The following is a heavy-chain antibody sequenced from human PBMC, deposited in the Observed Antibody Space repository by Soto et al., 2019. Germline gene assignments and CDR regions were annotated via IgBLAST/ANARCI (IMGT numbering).Heavy chain of an antibody. D-gene: IGHD1-26*01. CDR2: IIPIFGTA. CDR1: GGTFSSYA. CDR3: ARASSGSYSDYYYYYGMDV. J-gene: IGHJ6*02. V-gene: IGHV1-69*01. Sequence: QVQLVQSGAEVKKPGSSVKVSCKASGGTFSSYAISWVRQAPGQGLEWMGGIIPIFGTANYAQKFQGRVTLTADESKSTAYMELSSLRSEDTAVYYCARASSGSYSDYYYYYGMDVWGQGTTVTVSS.